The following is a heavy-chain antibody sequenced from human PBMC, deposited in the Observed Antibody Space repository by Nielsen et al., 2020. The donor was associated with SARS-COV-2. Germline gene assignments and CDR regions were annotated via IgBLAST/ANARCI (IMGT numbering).Heavy chain of an antibody. V-gene: IGHV1-69*06. D-gene: IGHD3-22*01. CDR3: ARFQMYYYDSSGYSNWFDP. CDR2: IIPIFGTA. J-gene: IGHJ5*02. Sequence: WVRQAPGQGLEWMGGIIPIFGTANYAQKFQGRVTITADKSTSTAYMELSSLRSEDTAVYYCARFQMYYYDSSGYSNWFDPWGQGTLVTVSS.